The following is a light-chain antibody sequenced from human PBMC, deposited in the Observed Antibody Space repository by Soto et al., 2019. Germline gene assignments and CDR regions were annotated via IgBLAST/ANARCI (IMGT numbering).Light chain of an antibody. V-gene: IGKV3-15*01. Sequence: EIVTAQSPATLSVSPGDRATRCCRASQCISSNLAWYQQKPGQAPRLLMFRTSSRATGFPARFSGSGSGTEFNLTISSLQSEDFGVYYCQQYNNWPRATFGGGTKVDIK. J-gene: IGKJ4*01. CDR2: RTS. CDR1: QCISSN. CDR3: QQYNNWPRAT.